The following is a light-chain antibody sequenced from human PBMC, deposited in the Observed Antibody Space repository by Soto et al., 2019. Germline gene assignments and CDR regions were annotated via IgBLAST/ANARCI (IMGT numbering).Light chain of an antibody. CDR1: QSVSSK. CDR3: QKYNSWLWK. Sequence: EIVMTHSPATLSVSPLEVATLSFRASQSVSSKLALYQQKPGQAPRLLIYGASTRATGIPARFSGSGSGTEFTLIISSLQSEDSAVYYCQKYNSWLWKFGQGTKVDIK. V-gene: IGKV3-15*01. J-gene: IGKJ1*01. CDR2: GAS.